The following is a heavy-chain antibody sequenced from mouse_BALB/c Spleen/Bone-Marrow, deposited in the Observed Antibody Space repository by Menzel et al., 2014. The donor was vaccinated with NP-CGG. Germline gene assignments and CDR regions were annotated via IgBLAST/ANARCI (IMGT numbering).Heavy chain of an antibody. CDR1: GFTFTDCY. Sequence: EVKLQESGGGLVQPGGFLRLSCATSGFTFTDCYMNWVRQPPGKALEWLGFIRNKANGYTTEYSASVKGRFTISRDISQSILYLQMNTLRAEDSATYYCARDMGGLLFDYWGQGTTLTVSS. CDR2: IRNKANGYTT. J-gene: IGHJ2*01. D-gene: IGHD2-3*01. CDR3: ARDMGGLLFDY. V-gene: IGHV7-3*02.